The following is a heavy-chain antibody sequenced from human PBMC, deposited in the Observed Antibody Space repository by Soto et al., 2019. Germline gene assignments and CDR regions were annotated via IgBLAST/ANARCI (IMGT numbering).Heavy chain of an antibody. J-gene: IGHJ6*02. D-gene: IGHD5-18*01. CDR3: ARTSMQSRGYSYGHGGMDV. Sequence: PGESLKISCKGSGYSFTSYWISWVLQMPGKGLEWMGRIDPSDSYTNYSPSFQGHVTISADKSISTAYLQWSSLKASDTAMYYCARTSMQSRGYSYGHGGMDVWGQGTTVTVSS. CDR2: IDPSDSYT. V-gene: IGHV5-10-1*01. CDR1: GYSFTSYW.